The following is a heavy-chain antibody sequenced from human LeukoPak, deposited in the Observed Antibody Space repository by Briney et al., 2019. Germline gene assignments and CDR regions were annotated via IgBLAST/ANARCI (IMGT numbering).Heavy chain of an antibody. D-gene: IGHD2-21*02. J-gene: IGHJ6*02. V-gene: IGHV3-23*01. CDR1: GFTFSSYA. CDR3: ATYKGDSIYYGMDV. Sequence: GASLRLSCAASGFTFSSYAMSWVRQPPGKGLEWVSIISGNDGTTDYADSVKGRFTISRDNSKNTLYLQMNSLRAEDTAVYYCATYKGDSIYYGMDVWGPGTTVTVSS. CDR2: ISGNDGTT.